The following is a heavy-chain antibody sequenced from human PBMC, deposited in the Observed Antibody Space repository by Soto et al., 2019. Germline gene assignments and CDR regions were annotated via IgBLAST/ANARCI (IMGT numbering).Heavy chain of an antibody. Sequence: PGGSLRLSCAASGFTFSSYAMSWARQAPGKGLEWVSSIGVSSDAYYADSVKGRFTISRDNSRNTLYLQMNSLRAEDTALYYCAKNYFFDSWGRGTLVTVSS. CDR3: AKNYFFDS. V-gene: IGHV3-23*01. CDR2: IGVSSDA. CDR1: GFTFSSYA. J-gene: IGHJ4*02.